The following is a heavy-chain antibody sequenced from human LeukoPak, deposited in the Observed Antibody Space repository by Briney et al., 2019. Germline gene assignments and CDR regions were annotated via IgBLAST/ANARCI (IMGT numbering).Heavy chain of an antibody. CDR1: GFTFSSYG. CDR3: AKDSLNYDFWSGYFDY. Sequence: PGGSLRLSCAASGFTFSSYGMHWVRQAPGKGLEWVAVISYDGSNKYYADSVKGRFTISRDNSKNTLYLQMNSLRAEDTAAYYCAKDSLNYDFWSGYFDYWGQGTLVTVSS. V-gene: IGHV3-30*18. J-gene: IGHJ4*02. CDR2: ISYDGSNK. D-gene: IGHD3-3*01.